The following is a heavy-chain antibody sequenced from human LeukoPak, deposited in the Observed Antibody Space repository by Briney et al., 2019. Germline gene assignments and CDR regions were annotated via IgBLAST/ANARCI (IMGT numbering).Heavy chain of an antibody. CDR3: ARVGYYDSSGYLDY. CDR1: GGSFSGYY. CDR2: INHSGST. Sequence: SETLSLTCAVYGGSFSGYYWSWIRQPPGKGLEWIGEINHSGSTNYNPSLKSRVTISVDTSKNQFSLKLSSVTAADTALYYCARVGYYDSSGYLDYWGQGTLVTVSS. D-gene: IGHD3-22*01. V-gene: IGHV4-34*01. J-gene: IGHJ4*02.